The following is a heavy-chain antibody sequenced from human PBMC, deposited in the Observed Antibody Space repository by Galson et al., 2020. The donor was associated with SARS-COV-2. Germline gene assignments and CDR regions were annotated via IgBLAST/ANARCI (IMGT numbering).Heavy chain of an antibody. D-gene: IGHD3-22*01. CDR2: INHSGST. Sequence: TLSLTCAVYGGSFSGYYWSWIRQPPGKGLEWIGEINHSGSTNYNPSLKSRVTISIDTSKNQFSLKLSSVTAADTAVYYCARGTRDITMIVMIVTTVSYYLDYWGQGTLVTVSS. J-gene: IGHJ4*02. CDR1: GGSFSGYY. V-gene: IGHV4-34*01. CDR3: ARGTRDITMIVMIVTTVSYYLDY.